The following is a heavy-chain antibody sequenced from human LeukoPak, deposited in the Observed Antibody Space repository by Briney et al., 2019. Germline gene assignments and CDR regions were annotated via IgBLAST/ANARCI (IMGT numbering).Heavy chain of an antibody. J-gene: IGHJ6*02. Sequence: SVKVSCKASGGTFSSYAISWVRQAPGQGLEWMGGIIPIFGTANYAQKFQGRVTITADESTSTAYMELRSLSSDDTAVYYCGGGPKAGGPHHDMDVWGRGTTVTVSS. CDR2: IIPIFGTA. CDR1: GGTFSSYA. V-gene: IGHV1-69*13. D-gene: IGHD2-15*01. CDR3: GGGPKAGGPHHDMDV.